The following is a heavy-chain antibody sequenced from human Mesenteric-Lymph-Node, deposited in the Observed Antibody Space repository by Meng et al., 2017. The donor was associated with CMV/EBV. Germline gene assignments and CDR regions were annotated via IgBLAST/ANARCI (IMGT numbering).Heavy chain of an antibody. Sequence: SETLSLTCTVSGDSVHIYSYTWIRQPAGKGLEWIGPIYSSGSTESSPSLKSRATMSVDTSKKQFSLKLSSVTAADTAVYYCARIRGSSVVDYWGQGTLVTVSS. CDR2: IYSSGST. CDR1: GDSVHIYS. CDR3: ARIRGSSVVDY. D-gene: IGHD6-6*01. J-gene: IGHJ4*02. V-gene: IGHV4-4*07.